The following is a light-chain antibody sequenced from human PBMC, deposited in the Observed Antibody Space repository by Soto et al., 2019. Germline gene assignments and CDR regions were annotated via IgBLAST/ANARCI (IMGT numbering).Light chain of an antibody. Sequence: EIVMTQSPATLSVSPGERATLSCRASQSVGSNLAWYQQKPGQAPRLLIYGASTRATGIPARFSGSGSGTHFTLTINSLEPEDFAVYYCQQRSNWPPATFGQGTRLEIK. CDR1: QSVGSN. CDR2: GAS. J-gene: IGKJ5*01. CDR3: QQRSNWPPAT. V-gene: IGKV3-11*01.